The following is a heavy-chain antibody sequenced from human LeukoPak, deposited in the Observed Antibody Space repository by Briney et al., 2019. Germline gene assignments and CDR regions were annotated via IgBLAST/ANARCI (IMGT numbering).Heavy chain of an antibody. V-gene: IGHV3-23*01. CDR2: IRIGGGGT. D-gene: IGHD6-13*01. CDR1: GFDLTTYA. CDR3: ARCMVLSQGWCNWFDP. Sequence: GGSLRLSCATSGFDLTTYAMTWVRQAPAKGLEWVSSIRIGGGGTYYADSVKGRFTISRDNSENTLHLQMNNLRVEDTARYFCARCMVLSQGWCNWFDPWGKGTLVTVSS. J-gene: IGHJ5*02.